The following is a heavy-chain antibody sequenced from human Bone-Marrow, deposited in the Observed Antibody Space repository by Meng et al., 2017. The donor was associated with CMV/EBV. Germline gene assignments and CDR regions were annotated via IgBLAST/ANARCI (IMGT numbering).Heavy chain of an antibody. CDR2: MNPNRGNT. Sequence: ASVTVSCQASGYTFRSYDINWVRQATGQGLEWMGWMNPNRGNTGYAQKFQGRVTITRNTSINTAYMELSSLRSEDTAVYYCGCSLGVYCSSTSCSIDYLGQGTLVTFSS. V-gene: IGHV1-8*03. CDR3: GCSLGVYCSSTSCSIDY. J-gene: IGHJ4*02. CDR1: GYTFRSYD. D-gene: IGHD2-2*01.